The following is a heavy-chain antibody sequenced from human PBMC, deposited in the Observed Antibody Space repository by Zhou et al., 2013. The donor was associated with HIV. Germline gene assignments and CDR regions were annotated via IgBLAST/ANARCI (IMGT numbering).Heavy chain of an antibody. CDR2: FDPDNRET. Sequence: QVQLVQSGAEVKKLGASVKVSCKVSGYTLTDLLIHWVRQAPGGGLEWMGRFDPDNRETTYSQKFQGRVTFTGDISTDTAYLEATSLTPEDTALYYCAIDRVLQQRLENTLAIWGQGTLVSVSS. CDR1: GYTLTDLL. J-gene: IGHJ3*02. V-gene: IGHV1-24*01. D-gene: IGHD6-13*01. CDR3: AIDRVLQQRLENTLAI.